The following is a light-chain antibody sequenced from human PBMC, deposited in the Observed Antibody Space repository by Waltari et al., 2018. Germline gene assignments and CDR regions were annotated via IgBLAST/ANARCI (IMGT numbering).Light chain of an antibody. Sequence: EIVLTQPPGTLSLSPGERATLSCRARQSVSSSYLAWYQQKPGQDPRLRIYGASSRATGIPDRFSGSGSGTDFTLTISRLEPEDFAVDYCQQYGSSLPWTFGQGTKVEIK. CDR3: QQYGSSLPWT. J-gene: IGKJ1*01. CDR2: GAS. V-gene: IGKV3-20*01. CDR1: QSVSSSY.